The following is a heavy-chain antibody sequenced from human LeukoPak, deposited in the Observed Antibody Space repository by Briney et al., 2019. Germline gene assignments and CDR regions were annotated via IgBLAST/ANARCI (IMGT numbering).Heavy chain of an antibody. CDR2: INAGNGNT. Sequence: ASVKVSCQASGYTFTRYAMHCVRQAPGQRVEWMGWINAGNGNTKYSQKFQGRVTITRDTAASTAYMELSSLRSEDTAVYYCAGVGATNDAFDIWGQGTMVTVSS. D-gene: IGHD1-26*01. J-gene: IGHJ3*02. CDR3: AGVGATNDAFDI. CDR1: GYTFTRYA. V-gene: IGHV1-3*01.